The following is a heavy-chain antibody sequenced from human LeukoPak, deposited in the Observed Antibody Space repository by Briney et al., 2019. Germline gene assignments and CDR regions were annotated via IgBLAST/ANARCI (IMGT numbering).Heavy chain of an antibody. CDR2: INPSGGST. D-gene: IGHD3-22*01. CDR3: AGYPPSGRYDSSAYYSSPSDFGMDV. Sequence: ASVKVSCKASGYTFTSYYMHWVRQAPGQGLEWMGIINPSGGSTSYAQKFQGRVTMTRDTSTSTVFLELSSLRSEDTAVYYCAGYPPSGRYDSSAYYSSPSDFGMDVWGQGTTVTVSS. CDR1: GYTFTSYY. V-gene: IGHV1-46*01. J-gene: IGHJ6*02.